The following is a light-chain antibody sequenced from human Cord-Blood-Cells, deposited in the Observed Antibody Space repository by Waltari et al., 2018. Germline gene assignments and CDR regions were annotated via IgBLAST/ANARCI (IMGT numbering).Light chain of an antibody. CDR1: SSDVGSYNL. CDR3: CSYAGSSTFVV. V-gene: IGLV2-23*03. CDR2: EGS. J-gene: IGLJ2*01. Sequence: QSALTQPAPVSGSPGQSIPISCPGTSSDVGSYNLVPWYQQHPGKASKLMIYEGSKRPSGVSNRFSGSKSGNTASLTISGLQAEDEADYYCCSYAGSSTFVVFGGGTKLTVL.